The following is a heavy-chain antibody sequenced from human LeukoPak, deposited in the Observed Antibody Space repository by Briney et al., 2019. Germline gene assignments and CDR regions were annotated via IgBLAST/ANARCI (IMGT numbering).Heavy chain of an antibody. CDR3: AITKGDTGAFDY. D-gene: IGHD2-8*01. J-gene: IGHJ4*02. V-gene: IGHV4-59*01. CDR1: GGSISSYY. Sequence: PSETLSLTCTVSGGSISSYYWSWIRQPPGKGLEWIGYIYYSGSTNYNPSLKSRVTISVDTSKNQFSLKLSSVTAADTAVYYCAITKGDTGAFDYWGQGTLVTVYS. CDR2: IYYSGST.